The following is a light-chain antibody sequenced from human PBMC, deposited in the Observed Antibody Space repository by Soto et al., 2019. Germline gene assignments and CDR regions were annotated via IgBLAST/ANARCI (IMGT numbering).Light chain of an antibody. Sequence: EVVLTQSPVTLSLSPGERATLSCRASQTVSNNYLAWYQQKPGQAPRLLIFGSSDRATGIPERFSGSGSGTDFTLTISRLEPEDFAVYYCQQYGSSPPYTFGQGTKLEIK. CDR1: QTVSNNY. J-gene: IGKJ2*01. CDR3: QQYGSSPPYT. CDR2: GSS. V-gene: IGKV3-20*01.